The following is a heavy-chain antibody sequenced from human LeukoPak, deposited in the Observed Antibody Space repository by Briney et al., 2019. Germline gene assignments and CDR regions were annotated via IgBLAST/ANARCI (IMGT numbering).Heavy chain of an antibody. CDR2: IKAGNGNT. J-gene: IGHJ4*02. D-gene: IGHD2-15*01. CDR3: ARGIWTSHSVGYYFDF. V-gene: IGHV1-3*03. Sequence: GASVKVSCKASGYSVTNYAINWVRQGPGQRLEWMGWIKAGNGNTKYSQEFQGKVTILRYTSASTVYMALTSLKSEDMAVYYCARGIWTSHSVGYYFDFWGQGTLVTVSS. CDR1: GYSVTNYA.